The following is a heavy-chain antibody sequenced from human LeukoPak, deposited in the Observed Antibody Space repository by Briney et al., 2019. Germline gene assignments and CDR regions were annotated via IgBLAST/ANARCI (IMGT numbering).Heavy chain of an antibody. CDR1: GDSVSSNSAA. V-gene: IGHV6-1*01. CDR3: ARGGSRYSSSWGSFDY. D-gene: IGHD6-13*01. CDR2: TYYRSKWYN. J-gene: IGHJ4*02. Sequence: SQTLSLTCAISGDSVSSNSAAWNWIRQSPSRGLEWLGRTYYRSKWYNDYAVSVKSRITINPDTSKNQFSLQLNSVTPEDTAVYYCARGGSRYSSSWGSFDYWGQGTLVTVSS.